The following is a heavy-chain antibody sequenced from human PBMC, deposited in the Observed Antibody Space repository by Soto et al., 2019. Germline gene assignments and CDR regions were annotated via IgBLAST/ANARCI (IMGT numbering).Heavy chain of an antibody. CDR1: GYSFTSYW. D-gene: IGHD3-3*01. J-gene: IGHJ5*02. CDR2: IYPGDSDT. V-gene: IGHV5-51*01. CDR3: ARQGDFWSGYYQEDNWFDP. Sequence: GESLKISCKGSGYSFTSYWIGWVRQMPGKGLEWMGIIYPGDSDTRYSPSFQGQVTISADKSISTAYLQWSSLKASDTAMYYCARQGDFWSGYYQEDNWFDPWGQGTLVTV.